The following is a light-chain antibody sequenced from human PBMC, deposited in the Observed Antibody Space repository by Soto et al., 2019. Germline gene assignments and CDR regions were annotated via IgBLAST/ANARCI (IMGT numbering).Light chain of an antibody. CDR1: QIISSY. Sequence: DIQMTQSPSSLSASVGDRVTITCRASQIISSYLNWYQQKPGKAPKLLISGASSLQSGVPSRFSGSASGTDFTLTISSLQPEDFATYYCQQSYSTLWTFGQGTKVEIK. J-gene: IGKJ1*01. CDR2: GAS. CDR3: QQSYSTLWT. V-gene: IGKV1-39*01.